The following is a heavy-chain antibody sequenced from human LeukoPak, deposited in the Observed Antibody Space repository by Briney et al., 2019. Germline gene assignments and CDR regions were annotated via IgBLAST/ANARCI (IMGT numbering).Heavy chain of an antibody. Sequence: EPGGSLRLSCAASGFTFSTYSMNWVRQAPGKGLEWVSSISSSSSYIYYADSVKGRFTISRDNAKNSLFLQMNSLRAEDTAVYYCAKDSGYGSHSFDYWGQGTLVTVSS. CDR3: AKDSGYGSHSFDY. CDR1: GFTFSTYS. CDR2: ISSSSSYI. V-gene: IGHV3-21*01. D-gene: IGHD3-10*01. J-gene: IGHJ4*02.